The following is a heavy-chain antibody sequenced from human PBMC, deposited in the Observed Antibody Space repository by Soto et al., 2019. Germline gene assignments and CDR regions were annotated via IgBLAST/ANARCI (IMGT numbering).Heavy chain of an antibody. CDR1: GFILSDCA. CDR3: ARDLSWGSNWYYYMDV. V-gene: IGHV3-48*01. J-gene: IGHJ6*03. Sequence: EVQLVESGGGLVQPGGSLRLSCATSGFILSDCAMNWVRQAPGKGLEWVSYISSSSSVIDYADSVKGRFTDSRDNARNSLYLQINSLRAEDTAVYYCARDLSWGSNWYYYMDVWGKGTTVTVSS. D-gene: IGHD7-27*01. CDR2: ISSSSSVI.